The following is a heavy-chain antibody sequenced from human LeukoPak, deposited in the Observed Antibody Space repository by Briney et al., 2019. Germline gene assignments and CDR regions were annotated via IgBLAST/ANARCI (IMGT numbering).Heavy chain of an antibody. CDR3: TKSVVPAAYRCYFDY. J-gene: IGHJ4*02. Sequence: GGSLRLSCAASGFTFSSYAMSWVRQAPGKGLEWVSSISGSAGSTYYADSVKGRFTISRDNSKNTLYLQMNSLRAEDTAIYYCTKSVVPAAYRCYFDYWGQGTLVTVSS. D-gene: IGHD2-2*01. CDR1: GFTFSSYA. CDR2: ISGSAGST. V-gene: IGHV3-23*01.